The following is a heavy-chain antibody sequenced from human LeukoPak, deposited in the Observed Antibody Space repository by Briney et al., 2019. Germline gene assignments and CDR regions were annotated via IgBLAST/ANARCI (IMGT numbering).Heavy chain of an antibody. CDR2: IKEDGSEK. CDR3: ARALWFGETFPAY. Sequence: GSLRLSCAASGFTFSSYWMTLVRQAPGKGLELVANIKEDGSEKYYVDSVKGRFTISRDNAKNSLYLQMNSLRAEDTAVYYCARALWFGETFPAYWGQGTLVTVSS. D-gene: IGHD3-10*01. V-gene: IGHV3-7*01. CDR1: GFTFSSYW. J-gene: IGHJ4*02.